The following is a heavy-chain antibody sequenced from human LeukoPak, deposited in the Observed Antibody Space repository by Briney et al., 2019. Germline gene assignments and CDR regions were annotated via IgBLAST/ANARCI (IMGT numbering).Heavy chain of an antibody. CDR3: ARVLMAGDSAGISIFDY. J-gene: IGHJ4*02. CDR2: LNGYGSSS. D-gene: IGHD3-10*01. V-gene: IGHV3-74*01. Sequence: GGSLSLSCAASGLSFSTYWMHWVRQAPGKGLVWVSRLNGYGSSSNYADPVKGRFTISRDNTQNTLYLHMNSRRAVDTGVYFCARVLMAGDSAGISIFDYWGQGALVTVSS. CDR1: GLSFSTYW.